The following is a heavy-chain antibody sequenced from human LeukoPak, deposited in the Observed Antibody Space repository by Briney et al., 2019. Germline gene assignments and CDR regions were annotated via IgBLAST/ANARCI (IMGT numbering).Heavy chain of an antibody. CDR2: INQDGSEK. J-gene: IGHJ3*02. V-gene: IGHV3-7*01. CDR3: ARGVVVAPRSAFDI. Sequence: HTGGSLRLSCAASGFTFSSYWMNWARQAPGKGLEWVANINQDGSEKCYVDSVKGRFTISRDNAKNSLSLQMNSLRVEDTAVYYCARGVVVAPRSAFDIWGQGTMVTVSS. CDR1: GFTFSSYW. D-gene: IGHD2-2*01.